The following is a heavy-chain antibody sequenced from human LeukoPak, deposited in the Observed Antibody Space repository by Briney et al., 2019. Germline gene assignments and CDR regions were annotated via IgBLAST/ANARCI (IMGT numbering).Heavy chain of an antibody. CDR1: GFTFSNYA. CDR2: IRYDGSDK. J-gene: IGHJ4*02. Sequence: PGESLRLSCEASGFTFSNYAMSWVRQAPGKGLEWVSYIRYDGSDKYYADSVRGRFTISRDNSKNTLYLQMDSLRPDDTAVYYCARDTSVGAAYFDFWGQGALVAVSS. D-gene: IGHD2-15*01. V-gene: IGHV3-30*02. CDR3: ARDTSVGAAYFDF.